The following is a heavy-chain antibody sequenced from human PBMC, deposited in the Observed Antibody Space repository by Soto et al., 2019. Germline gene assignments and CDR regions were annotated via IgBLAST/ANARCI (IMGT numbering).Heavy chain of an antibody. V-gene: IGHV3-66*01. CDR3: ARGLLGVNQAY. CDR2: IYSGGST. Sequence: EVQLVESGGGLVQPGGSLRLSCAASGFTVSSIYMSWVRQAPGKGLEWVSVIYSGGSTYYADSVKDRFTISRDNSKDTLYLKMNSLRADDTAVYFCARGLLGVNQAYWGQGTLVTVSS. D-gene: IGHD3-16*01. CDR1: GFTVSSIY. J-gene: IGHJ4*02.